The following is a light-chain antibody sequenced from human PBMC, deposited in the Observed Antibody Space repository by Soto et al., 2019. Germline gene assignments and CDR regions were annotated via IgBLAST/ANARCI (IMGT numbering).Light chain of an antibody. V-gene: IGLV1-44*01. CDR1: SSNIGSNA. Sequence: QSVLTQPPSASGTPGQRVTISCSGSSSNIGSNAVSWYQHFPGTAPKVLIYSDDQRPSGVPDRFSGSKSGTSASLAISGLRAEDEADYFCAAWGDSLNTWVFGGGTTVTVL. J-gene: IGLJ3*02. CDR3: AAWGDSLNTWV. CDR2: SDD.